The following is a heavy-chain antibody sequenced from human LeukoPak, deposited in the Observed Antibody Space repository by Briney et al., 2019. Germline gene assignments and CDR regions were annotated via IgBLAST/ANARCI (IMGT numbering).Heavy chain of an antibody. CDR3: AKTYSSHDY. D-gene: IGHD6-13*01. CDR1: GFTFSNYG. J-gene: IGHJ4*02. V-gene: IGHV3-23*01. CDR2: ISGSGGST. Sequence: GGTLRLSCAASGFTFSNYGLSWVRQAPGKGLEWVSAISGSGGSTYYADSVKGRFTISRDNSKNTLYLQMNSLRAEDTAVYYCAKTYSSHDYWGQGTLVTVSS.